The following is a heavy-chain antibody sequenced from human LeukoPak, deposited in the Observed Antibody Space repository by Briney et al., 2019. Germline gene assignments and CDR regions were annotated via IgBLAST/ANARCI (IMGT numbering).Heavy chain of an antibody. CDR2: ISGSGIST. CDR3: AKPSCTSGVCYYYFDY. V-gene: IGHV3-23*01. D-gene: IGHD2-8*01. Sequence: GGSLRLSCAASGFTFSSDAMSWVRQAPGKGLEWVSAISGSGISTFYADSVKGRFTISRDNSKDTPYLQMNSLRVEDTAVYFCAKPSCTSGVCYYYFDYWGQGTLVTVSS. J-gene: IGHJ4*02. CDR1: GFTFSSDA.